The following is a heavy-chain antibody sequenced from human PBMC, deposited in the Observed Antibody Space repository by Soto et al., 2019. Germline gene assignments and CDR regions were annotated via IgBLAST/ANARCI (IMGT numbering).Heavy chain of an antibody. CDR1: GGSISSGDYY. CDR3: ARAASGGTTVTTADY. V-gene: IGHV4-30-4*01. Sequence: SETLSLTCTVSGGSISSGDYYWSWIRQPPGKGLEWIGYIYYSGSTYYNPSLKSRVTIPVDTSKNQFSLKLSSVTAADTAVYYCARAASGGTTVTTADYWGQGTLVTVSS. CDR2: IYYSGST. D-gene: IGHD4-17*01. J-gene: IGHJ4*02.